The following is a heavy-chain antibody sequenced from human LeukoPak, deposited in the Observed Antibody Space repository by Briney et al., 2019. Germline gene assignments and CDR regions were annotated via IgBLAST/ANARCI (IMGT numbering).Heavy chain of an antibody. Sequence: ASVKVSCKASGYTFTSYAMHWVRQAPGQRLEWMGWINAGNGNTKYSQKFQGRVTITRDTSTSTAYMELRSLRSDDTAVYYCARDPVTARYYGMDVWGQGTTVTVSS. J-gene: IGHJ6*02. CDR3: ARDPVTARYYGMDV. D-gene: IGHD2-21*02. CDR1: GYTFTSYA. CDR2: INAGNGNT. V-gene: IGHV1-3*01.